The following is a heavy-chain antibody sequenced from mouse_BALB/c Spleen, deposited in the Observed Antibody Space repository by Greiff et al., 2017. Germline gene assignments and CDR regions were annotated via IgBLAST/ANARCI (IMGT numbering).Heavy chain of an antibody. Sequence: EVKLVESGGGLVQPGGSLKLSCAASGFDFSRYWMSWVRQAPGKGLEWIGEINPDSSTINYTPSLKDKFIISRDNAKNTLYLQMSKVRSEDTALYYCARGGLRSLYAMDYWGQGTSVTVSS. CDR1: GFDFSRYW. CDR2: INPDSSTI. J-gene: IGHJ4*01. V-gene: IGHV4-1*02. CDR3: ARGGLRSLYAMDY. D-gene: IGHD1-1*01.